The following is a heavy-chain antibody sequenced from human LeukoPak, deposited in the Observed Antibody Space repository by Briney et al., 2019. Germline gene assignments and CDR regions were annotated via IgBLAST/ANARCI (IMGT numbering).Heavy chain of an antibody. CDR2: INPNNGGT. CDR3: ARDWRGTSCFDY. Sequence: ASVKVSCKASGYTFTDYYMHWVRQAPGQGLEWMGWINPNNGGTNYAQKFQGRVTMTRDTSISTAYMELSRLRSDDTAVYYCARDWRGTSCFDYWGQGTLVTVSS. CDR1: GYTFTDYY. J-gene: IGHJ4*02. D-gene: IGHD2-2*01. V-gene: IGHV1-2*02.